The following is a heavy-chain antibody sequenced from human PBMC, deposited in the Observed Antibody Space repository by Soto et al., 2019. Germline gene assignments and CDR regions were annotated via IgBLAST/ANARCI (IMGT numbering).Heavy chain of an antibody. CDR2: ISPHNGNT. CDR3: ARYTGNSFDY. CDR1: GYTFNTYF. V-gene: IGHV1-18*01. Sequence: HVQLVQSGGELKKPGASVKVSCNTSGYTFNTYFITWVRQAPGQGLEWMGWISPHNGNTKYAEKFQGRVTMTADTITKTAYMELRNLRIDDTAVYYCARYTGNSFDYWGQGTPVTVSS. J-gene: IGHJ4*02. D-gene: IGHD2-2*02.